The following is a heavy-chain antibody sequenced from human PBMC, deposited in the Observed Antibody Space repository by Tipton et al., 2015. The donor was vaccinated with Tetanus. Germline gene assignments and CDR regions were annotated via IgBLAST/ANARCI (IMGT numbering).Heavy chain of an antibody. CDR3: ARDQARGARGWNYFDY. V-gene: IGHV4-31*03. CDR1: GGSISSGGYY. J-gene: IGHJ4*02. CDR2: IYYSGST. Sequence: TLSLTCTVSGGSISSGGYYWSWIGRHPGKGWGWMGDIYYSGSTYYNPSLKSRVTISVDTSKNQFSLKLNSVTAADTAVYYCARDQARGARGWNYFDYWGQGTLITVSS. D-gene: IGHD1-26*01.